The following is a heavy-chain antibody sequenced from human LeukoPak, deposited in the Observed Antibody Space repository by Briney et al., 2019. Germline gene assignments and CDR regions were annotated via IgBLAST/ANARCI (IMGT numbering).Heavy chain of an antibody. CDR1: GLTFSSYW. J-gene: IGHJ4*02. D-gene: IGHD1-7*01. CDR2: INQDGSEK. CDR3: ARGSIWNYEFDF. Sequence: AGGSLRLSCAASGLTFSSYWMGWVRQAPGKGLEWVANINQDGSEKYYVDSVKGRLTISRNNAKNSLYLQMNSLRAEDTAVYYCARGSIWNYEFDFWGQGTLVTVSS. V-gene: IGHV3-7*03.